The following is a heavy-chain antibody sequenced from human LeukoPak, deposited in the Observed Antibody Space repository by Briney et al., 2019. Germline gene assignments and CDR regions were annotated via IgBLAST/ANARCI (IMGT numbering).Heavy chain of an antibody. J-gene: IGHJ3*02. CDR3: ASIDDDGDYGI. V-gene: IGHV4-38-2*01. CDR1: GYSISSGYY. Sequence: TSETLSLTCAVSGYSISSGYYWGWIRQPPGQGLEWIGSIYHSGSTYYNPSLKSRVTISVDTSKNQFSLKLSSVTAADTAVYYCASIDDDGDYGIWGQGTMVTVSS. D-gene: IGHD4-17*01. CDR2: IYHSGST.